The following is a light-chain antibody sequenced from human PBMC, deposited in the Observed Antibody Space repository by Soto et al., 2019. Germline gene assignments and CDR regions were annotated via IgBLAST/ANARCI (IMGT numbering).Light chain of an antibody. CDR1: SSNMGTNT. J-gene: IGLJ1*01. CDR2: VND. CDR3: VAWDDSLNGHV. Sequence: QSVLTQPLSASGTPVQRVTISCSGGSSNMGTNTVSWYQQVPGTAPKVLIYVNDQRPSGVPDRFSGSNSGTSASLAISGLQPEDEAEYYCVAWDDSLNGHVFGTGTKVTVL. V-gene: IGLV1-44*01.